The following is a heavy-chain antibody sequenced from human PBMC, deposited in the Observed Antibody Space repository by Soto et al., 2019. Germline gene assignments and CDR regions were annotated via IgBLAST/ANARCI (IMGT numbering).Heavy chain of an antibody. Sequence: GGSLRLSCAASGFTFSSYSMNWVRQAPGKGLEWVSYISSSSGTIGYADSVKGRFTISRDNAKNSLYLQMNSLRAEDTALYYCAKSTGGTANGMDVWGQGTTVTVSS. J-gene: IGHJ6*02. CDR2: ISSSSGTI. CDR1: GFTFSSYS. CDR3: AKSTGGTANGMDV. D-gene: IGHD2-8*02. V-gene: IGHV3-48*04.